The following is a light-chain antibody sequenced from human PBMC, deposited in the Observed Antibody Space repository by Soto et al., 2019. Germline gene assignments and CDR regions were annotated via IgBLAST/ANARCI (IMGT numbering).Light chain of an antibody. CDR2: EVS. CDR1: SSDVGGYNY. CDR3: SSTAGNNNLV. V-gene: IGLV2-8*01. Sequence: QSALTQPPSASGSPGQSVTISCTGTSSDVGGYNYVSWYQQHPGKAPQLIIYEVSKRPSGVPDRFSGSKSGNTASLTVSGLQAEDEAVYYCSSTAGNNNLVFGGGTKLTVL. J-gene: IGLJ3*02.